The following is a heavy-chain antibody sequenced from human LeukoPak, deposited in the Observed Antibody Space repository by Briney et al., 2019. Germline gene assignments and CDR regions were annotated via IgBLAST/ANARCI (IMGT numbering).Heavy chain of an antibody. V-gene: IGHV1-18*01. CDR1: GYTFTSYG. Sequence: GASVKVSCKASGYTFTSYGISWVRQAPGQGLEWMGWISAYNGNTNYAQKPQGRVTMTTDTSTSTAYMELRSLRSDDTAVYYCARDFGYSGSPSGKDYWGQGTLVTVSS. D-gene: IGHD5-12*01. CDR3: ARDFGYSGSPSGKDY. J-gene: IGHJ4*02. CDR2: ISAYNGNT.